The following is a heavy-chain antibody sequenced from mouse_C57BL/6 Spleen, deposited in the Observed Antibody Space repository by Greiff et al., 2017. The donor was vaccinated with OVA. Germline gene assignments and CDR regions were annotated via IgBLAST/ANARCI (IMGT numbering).Heavy chain of an antibody. CDR1: GYVFSSYW. CDR3: ARGPYGYAYAMDY. V-gene: IGHV1-80*01. D-gene: IGHD2-2*01. J-gene: IGHJ4*01. Sequence: VQLQESGAELVKPGASVKISCKASGYVFSSYWMNWVKQRPGKGLEWIGQIYPGDGDTNYNGKFKGKATLTADKSSSTAYMQLSSLTSEDSAVYFCARGPYGYAYAMDYWGQGTSVTVSS. CDR2: IYPGDGDT.